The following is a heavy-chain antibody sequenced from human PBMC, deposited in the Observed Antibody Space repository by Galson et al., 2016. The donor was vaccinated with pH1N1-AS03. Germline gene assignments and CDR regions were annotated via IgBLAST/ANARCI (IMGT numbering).Heavy chain of an antibody. CDR2: IKSKTKRDRT. J-gene: IGHJ4*02. CDR1: GFTFSSYW. V-gene: IGHV3-15*01. Sequence: SLRLSCAASGFTFSSYWMHWVRQAPGRGLEWVGRIKSKTKRDRTDYAAPVKGRFSISRDDSKNTLYLQMNSLKTEDTAVYYCTAVESGLDHWGQGNPGHRLL. CDR3: TAVESGLDH.